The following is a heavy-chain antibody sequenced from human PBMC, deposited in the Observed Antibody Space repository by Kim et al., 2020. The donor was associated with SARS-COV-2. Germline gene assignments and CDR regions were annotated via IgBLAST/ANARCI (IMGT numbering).Heavy chain of an antibody. CDR3: ARHYDILTWFDY. J-gene: IGHJ4*02. V-gene: IGHV3-21*01. Sequence: YEDSVKGRFTISRANAKNSLYLQMNSLRAEDTAVYYCARHYDILTWFDYWGQGTLVTVSS. D-gene: IGHD3-9*01.